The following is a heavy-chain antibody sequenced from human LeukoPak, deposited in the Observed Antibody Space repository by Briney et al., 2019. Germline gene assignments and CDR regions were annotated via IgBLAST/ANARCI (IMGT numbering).Heavy chain of an antibody. CDR3: ARSSGRDKDWFDP. J-gene: IGHJ5*02. Sequence: GGSLRLSCAASGFTFSNYVMHWVRQAPGKGLEYVSAISSNGDNTYYANSVKGRFTISRDNSKNTLYLQMGSLRTEDMAVYYCARSSGRDKDWFDPWGQGILVTVSS. V-gene: IGHV3-64*01. CDR1: GFTFSNYV. D-gene: IGHD3-10*01. CDR2: ISSNGDNT.